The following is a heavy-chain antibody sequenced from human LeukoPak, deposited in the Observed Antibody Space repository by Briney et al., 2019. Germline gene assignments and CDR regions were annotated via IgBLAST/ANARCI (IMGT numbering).Heavy chain of an antibody. Sequence: GESLKTSCKGSGYSFTSYWIGWVRQMPGKGLEWMGIIYPGDSDTRYSPSFQGQVTISADKSISTAYLQWSSLKASDTAMYYCAVFKHYYDSSGYASLDYWGQGTLVTVSS. V-gene: IGHV5-51*01. CDR2: IYPGDSDT. CDR1: GYSFTSYW. D-gene: IGHD3-22*01. CDR3: AVFKHYYDSSGYASLDY. J-gene: IGHJ4*02.